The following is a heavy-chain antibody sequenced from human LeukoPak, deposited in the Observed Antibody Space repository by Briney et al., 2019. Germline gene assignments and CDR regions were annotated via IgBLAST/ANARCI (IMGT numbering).Heavy chain of an antibody. CDR1: GFTVNTNY. J-gene: IGHJ3*02. CDR2: IYSGGTT. CDR3: ATDQAQLRDAFDI. Sequence: GGSLRLSCAASGFTVNTNYMYWVRQAPGKGLEWVSVIYSGGTTYYAESVKGRFTISRHSSKNILYFQMNNLRAEDTAVYYCATDQAQLRDAFDIWGQGTEVTVSS. D-gene: IGHD1-26*01. V-gene: IGHV3-53*04.